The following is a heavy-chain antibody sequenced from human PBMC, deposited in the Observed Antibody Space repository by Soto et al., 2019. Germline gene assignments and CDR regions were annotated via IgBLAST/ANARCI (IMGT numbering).Heavy chain of an antibody. CDR3: VRVRWGITVSSKPLGEWFDY. J-gene: IGHJ4*02. CDR1: GFTFSDYY. V-gene: IGHV4-59*01. Sequence: GSLRLSCAASGFTFSDYYMSWIRQPPGKGLKWKGYIYYSGSTNYNPSLESRATISIDLPKNQFSLKLTSVTAADTVVFYFVRVRWGITVSSKPLGEWFDYWGQGALVTVSS. D-gene: IGHD3-16*01. CDR2: IYYSGST.